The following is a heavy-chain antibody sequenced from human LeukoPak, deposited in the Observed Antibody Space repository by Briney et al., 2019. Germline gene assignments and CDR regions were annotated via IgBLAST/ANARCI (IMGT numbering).Heavy chain of an antibody. D-gene: IGHD3-10*01. CDR2: ISDNGGST. J-gene: IGHJ5*02. CDR3: XXXXXXXYGSGAYGWFDP. CDR1: GFTFSIYG. V-gene: IGHV3-23*01. Sequence: GGSLRLSCAASGFTFSIYGMGWVRQAPGKGLEGVSSISDNGGSTYYADSAKGRFTISRDNSKNTLYLQMPSLRAEDTALYYXXXXXXXXYGSGAYGWFDPWGQGTLVTVSS.